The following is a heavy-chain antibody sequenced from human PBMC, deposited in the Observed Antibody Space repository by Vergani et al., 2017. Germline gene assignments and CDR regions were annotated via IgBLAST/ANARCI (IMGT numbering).Heavy chain of an antibody. V-gene: IGHV4-39*01. CDR2: MYYSGLT. CDR1: ADSISSGCYY. CDR3: ARQRPGSGWSPGDFDD. Sequence: QLQLQQSGPGLVKPSETLFLTCTVSADSISSGCYYWGWIRQPPGKSLEWIGSMYYSGLTYYNPSLKGRVAISVDTSKNQFSLKVTAVTAADTSVYFCARQRPGSGWSPGDFDDWGQGILVTVSS. J-gene: IGHJ4*02. D-gene: IGHD6-19*01.